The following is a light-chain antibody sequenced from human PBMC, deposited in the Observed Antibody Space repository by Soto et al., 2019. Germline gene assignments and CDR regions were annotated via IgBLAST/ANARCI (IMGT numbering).Light chain of an antibody. V-gene: IGKV3-11*01. J-gene: IGKJ5*01. CDR2: DAS. Sequence: EIVMTQSRATLSLSPGERATLCCRRSQSVSSHLAWHQQKPGQAPRLPIYDASNRATGIPARFSGSGSGTDFTLTISSLEPEDFAVYYCQQRSNWPPITFRQGTRLEIK. CDR3: QQRSNWPPIT. CDR1: QSVSSH.